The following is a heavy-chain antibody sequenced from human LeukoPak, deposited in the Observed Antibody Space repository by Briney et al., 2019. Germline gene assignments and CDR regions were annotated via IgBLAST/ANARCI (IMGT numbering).Heavy chain of an antibody. V-gene: IGHV1-18*01. Sequence: ASVKVSCKASGHTFSIYGITWVRQAPGQGLEWMGWISTYNGNTDYAEQFRGRISMSADTPTTTAYMELTSLRSDDTAVYYCARGSVVTLAFDVWGQGTMVTVSS. CDR3: ARGSVVTLAFDV. CDR2: ISTYNGNT. D-gene: IGHD4-23*01. J-gene: IGHJ3*01. CDR1: GHTFSIYG.